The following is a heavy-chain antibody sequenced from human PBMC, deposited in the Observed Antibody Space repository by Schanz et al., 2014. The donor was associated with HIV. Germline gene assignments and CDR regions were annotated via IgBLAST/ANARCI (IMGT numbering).Heavy chain of an antibody. D-gene: IGHD5-18*01. J-gene: IGHJ4*02. V-gene: IGHV3-9*01. CDR3: AREGATGYITY. CDR1: GFTFDDCA. Sequence: EVQLVESGGGSVQPGRSLRLSCEASGFTFDDCAMHWVRQVPEKGLEWVSGISWSGRNRGYADSVRGRFTISRDNAKTSLYLQMSSLRAEDTAVYYCAREGATGYITYWGQGTLVTVSS. CDR2: ISWSGRNR.